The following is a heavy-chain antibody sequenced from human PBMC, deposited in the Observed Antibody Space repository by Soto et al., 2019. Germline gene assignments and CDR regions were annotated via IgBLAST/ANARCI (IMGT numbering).Heavy chain of an antibody. CDR3: ARGWNYYDSSGYRQYFDY. CDR1: GGTFSSYA. J-gene: IGHJ4*02. V-gene: IGHV1-69*13. CDR2: IIPISGTA. Sequence: SVKVSCKASGGTFSSYAISWVRQAPGQGLECMGGIIPISGTANYAQKFQGRVTITADESTSTAYMELSSLRSEDTAVYYCARGWNYYDSSGYRQYFDYWGQGTLVTVSS. D-gene: IGHD3-22*01.